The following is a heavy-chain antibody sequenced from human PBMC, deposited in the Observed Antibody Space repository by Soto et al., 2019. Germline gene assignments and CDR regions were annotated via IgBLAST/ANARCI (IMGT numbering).Heavy chain of an antibody. V-gene: IGHV5-51*01. CDR1: GYNFATDW. D-gene: IGHD5-18*01. J-gene: IGHJ6*02. CDR2: IYTAASDT. Sequence: PGASLKISCKGSGYNFATDWIGCVRQMPGKGLEWMGIIYTAASDTRYSPSSQGQVTISADKSISTAYLQWSSLKASDTAMYFWARYWRSYSLNYSRGMEIWGQGTTVTVSS. CDR3: ARYWRSYSLNYSRGMEI.